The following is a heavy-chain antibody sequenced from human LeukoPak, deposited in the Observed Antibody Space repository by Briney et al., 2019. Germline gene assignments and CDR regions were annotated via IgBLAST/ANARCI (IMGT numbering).Heavy chain of an antibody. D-gene: IGHD3-22*01. CDR3: AKDHVEERDSSGYYYEVDY. J-gene: IGHJ4*02. CDR1: GFTFSSYW. V-gene: IGHV3-74*01. CDR2: IKGDGSRT. Sequence: GGSLRLSCEGSGFTFSSYWIHWVRQAPGKGLEWVSSIKGDGSRTSYADSVKGRFTISRDNSKNTLYLQMNSLRAEDTAVYYCAKDHVEERDSSGYYYEVDYWGQGTLVTVSS.